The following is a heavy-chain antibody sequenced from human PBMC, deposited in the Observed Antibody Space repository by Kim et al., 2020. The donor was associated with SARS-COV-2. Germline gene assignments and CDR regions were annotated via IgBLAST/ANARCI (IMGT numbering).Heavy chain of an antibody. Sequence: SETLSLTCAVYGGSFSGYYWSWIRQPPGKGLEWIGEINHSGSTNYNPSLKSRVTISVDTSKNQFSLKLSSVTAADTAVYYCARESRRGYSGYDWIGGQGTLVTVSS. J-gene: IGHJ4*02. CDR1: GGSFSGYY. D-gene: IGHD5-12*01. CDR3: ARESRRGYSGYDWI. V-gene: IGHV4-34*01. CDR2: INHSGST.